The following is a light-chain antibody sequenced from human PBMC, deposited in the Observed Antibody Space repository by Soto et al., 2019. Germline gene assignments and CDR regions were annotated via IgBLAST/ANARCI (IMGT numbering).Light chain of an antibody. V-gene: IGKV1-33*01. CDR3: QHYDHPPFT. J-gene: IGKJ2*01. CDR1: QDISNY. Sequence: DIQMTQSPSSLSASVGDRVTITCQASQDISNYLNWYQQKPGKAPKLLIYDASNLETGVPSRFSGSGSGTDFTFTISSLQPADVATFFCQHYDHPPFTFGQGTKLEIK. CDR2: DAS.